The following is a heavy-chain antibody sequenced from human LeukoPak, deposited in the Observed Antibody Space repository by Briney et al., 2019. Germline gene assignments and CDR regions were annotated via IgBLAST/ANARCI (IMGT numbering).Heavy chain of an antibody. J-gene: IGHJ4*02. V-gene: IGHV3-7*01. D-gene: IGHD3-10*01. CDR3: ATFRGAY. CDR2: IKQDGSIK. Sequence: GGSLRLSCAASGFTFSSYGMSWVRQAPGKGLEWVTNIKQDGSIKSYVDSVKGRFTISRDNAKNSLYLQMNSLRADDTAVYYCATFRGAYWGQGTLVTVSS. CDR1: GFTFSSYG.